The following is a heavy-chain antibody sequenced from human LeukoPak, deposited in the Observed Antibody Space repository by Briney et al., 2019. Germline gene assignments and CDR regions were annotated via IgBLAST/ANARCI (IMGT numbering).Heavy chain of an antibody. CDR2: INPNSGGT. J-gene: IGHJ4*02. V-gene: IGHV1-2*02. CDR3: AREMLRGSRDY. Sequence: GASVTVSCKASGYTFTDYYMHWVRHAPGQGLEWMGWINPNSGGTNYAQKFQGRVTMTSDTSISTAYMELSRLRSDDTALYYCAREMLRGSRDYWGQGTLVTVSS. CDR1: GYTFTDYY. D-gene: IGHD3-10*01.